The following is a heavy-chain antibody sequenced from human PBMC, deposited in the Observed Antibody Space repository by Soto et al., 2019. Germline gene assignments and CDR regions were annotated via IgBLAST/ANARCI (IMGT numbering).Heavy chain of an antibody. V-gene: IGHV3-23*01. J-gene: IGHJ4*02. CDR2: ISGSGGST. CDR1: GFTFSSYA. Sequence: GGSLRLSCAASGFTFSSYAISWVRQAPGKGLEWVSAISGSGGSTYYADSVRGRFTISRDNSKNTLYLQMNSLRAEDTAVYYCAKRVYSSSWYEGAVFDYWGQGTLVTVSS. CDR3: AKRVYSSSWYEGAVFDY. D-gene: IGHD6-13*01.